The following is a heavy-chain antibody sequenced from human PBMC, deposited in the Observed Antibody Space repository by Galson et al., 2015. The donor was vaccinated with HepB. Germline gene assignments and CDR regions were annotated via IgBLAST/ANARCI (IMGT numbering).Heavy chain of an antibody. CDR3: ASQYSSSSSWFDP. CDR2: IYYSGST. D-gene: IGHD6-6*01. Sequence: ETLSLTCTVSGGSISSSSYYWGWIRQPPGKGLEWIGSIYYSGSTYYNPSLKGRVTISVDTSKNQFSLKLSSVTAADTAVYYCASQYSSSSSWFDPWGQGTLVTVSS. J-gene: IGHJ5*02. CDR1: GGSISSSSYY. V-gene: IGHV4-39*01.